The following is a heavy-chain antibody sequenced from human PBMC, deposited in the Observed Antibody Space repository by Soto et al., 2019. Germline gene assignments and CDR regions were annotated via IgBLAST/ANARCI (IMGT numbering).Heavy chain of an antibody. Sequence: SETLSLTCAVYGGSFSGYYWSWIRQPPGKGLEWIGEINHSGSTNYSPSLKSRVTISVDTSKNQFSLKLSSVTAADTAVYYCARRGTYYYDSSGYYYGYFQHWGQGTLVTVSS. CDR1: GGSFSGYY. D-gene: IGHD3-22*01. V-gene: IGHV4-34*01. CDR3: ARRGTYYYDSSGYYYGYFQH. CDR2: INHSGST. J-gene: IGHJ1*01.